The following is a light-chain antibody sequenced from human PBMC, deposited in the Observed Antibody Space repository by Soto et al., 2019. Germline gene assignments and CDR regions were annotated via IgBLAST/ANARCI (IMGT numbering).Light chain of an antibody. CDR3: SSYTSSRTLEV. J-gene: IGLJ1*01. V-gene: IGLV2-14*01. CDR2: DVS. CDR1: SSDVGGYNY. Sequence: QSALTQPASVSGSPGQSITISCTGTSSDVGGYNYVSWYQQHPGKAPKLMIYDVSNRPSGVSNRFSGYKSGNTASLTISGLHAEDEADYYCSSYTSSRTLEVFGTGTKVTVL.